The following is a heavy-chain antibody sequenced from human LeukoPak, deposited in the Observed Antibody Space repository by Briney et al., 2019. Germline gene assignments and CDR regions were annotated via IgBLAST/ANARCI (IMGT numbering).Heavy chain of an antibody. J-gene: IGHJ6*02. D-gene: IGHD3-3*01. V-gene: IGHV1-2*04. CDR2: INPNSGGT. CDR3: ARAVYYDFWSGHDTNYYYGMDV. CDR1: GYTFTGYY. Sequence: ASVKVSCKASGYTFTGYYMHWVRQAPGQGLEWMGWINPNSGGTNYAQKFQGWVTMTRDTSISTAYMELSRLRSDDTAVYYCARAVYYDFWSGHDTNYYYGMDVWGQGTTVTVSS.